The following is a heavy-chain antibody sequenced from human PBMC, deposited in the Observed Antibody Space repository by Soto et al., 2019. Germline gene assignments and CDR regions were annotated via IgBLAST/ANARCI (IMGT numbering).Heavy chain of an antibody. CDR2: INAGNGNT. V-gene: IGHV1-3*01. D-gene: IGHD3-16*01. CDR1: GYTFTSYA. J-gene: IGHJ6*02. CDR3: ARLGIWSYGMDV. Sequence: ASVKVSCKASGYTFTSYAMHWVRQAPGQRLEWMGWINAGNGNTKYSQKFQGRVTITRDTSASTAYMELSSLRSEDTAVYYCARLGIWSYGMDVWGQGTTVTVSS.